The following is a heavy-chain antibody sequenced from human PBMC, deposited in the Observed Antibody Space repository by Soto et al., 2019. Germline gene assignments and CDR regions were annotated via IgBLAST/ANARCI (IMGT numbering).Heavy chain of an antibody. D-gene: IGHD2-2*01. V-gene: IGHV3-23*01. CDR3: AKPPVVTASYYYQDMDV. CDR2: ISGSGIST. CDR1: GFPFTTYP. J-gene: IGHJ6*02. Sequence: EVQLLESGGGLVQPGGSLRLSCAVSGFPFTTYPMNWVRQAPGKGLEWVSGISGSGISTYYADSVKGRFTISRDNSKNTVFLQMNSLRAEDTALSYCAKPPVVTASYYYQDMDVWGQGTAVTVSS.